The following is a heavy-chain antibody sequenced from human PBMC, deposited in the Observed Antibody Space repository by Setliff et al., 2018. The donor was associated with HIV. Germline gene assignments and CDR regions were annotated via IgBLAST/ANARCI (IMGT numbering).Heavy chain of an antibody. CDR1: GFTVSNSY. V-gene: IGHV3-53*01. Sequence: PGGSLRLSCAASGFTVSNSYISWVRQAPGKGLEWVSVIYSGGSTYNADSVKGRFTISRDNSKNTLYLQMNNLRVEDTAVYYCARAQAYISTWYFDYWGQGTLVTVSS. CDR2: IYSGGST. D-gene: IGHD6-13*01. CDR3: ARAQAYISTWYFDY. J-gene: IGHJ4*02.